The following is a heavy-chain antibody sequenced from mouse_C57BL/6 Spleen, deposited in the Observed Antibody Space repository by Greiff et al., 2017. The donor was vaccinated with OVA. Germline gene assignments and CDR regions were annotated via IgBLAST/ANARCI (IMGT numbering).Heavy chain of an antibody. D-gene: IGHD1-1*01. CDR2: IHPSDSDT. V-gene: IGHV1-74*01. Sequence: QVQLQQPGAELVKPGASVKVSCKASGYTFTSYWMHWVKQRPGQGLEWIGRIHPSDSDTNYNQKFKGKATLTVDKSSSTAYMQLSSLTSEDSAVYYCAISVITTVVDGGGYWGQGTTLTVSS. CDR1: GYTFTSYW. J-gene: IGHJ2*01. CDR3: AISVITTVVDGGGY.